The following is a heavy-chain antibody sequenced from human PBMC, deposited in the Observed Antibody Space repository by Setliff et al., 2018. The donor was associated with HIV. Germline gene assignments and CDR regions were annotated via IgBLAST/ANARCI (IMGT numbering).Heavy chain of an antibody. Sequence: SETLSLTCSVPGGSLNSGSYFWSWIRQPAGKGLEWIGHIYSSGSTNYNPSLKSRITISVDTSKSQFSLKLKSVTAADTALYYCARNDFGMVRGADYFDYWGQGTLVTVSS. CDR1: GGSLNSGSYF. D-gene: IGHD3-10*01. J-gene: IGHJ4*02. CDR3: ARNDFGMVRGADYFDY. CDR2: IYSSGST. V-gene: IGHV4-61*09.